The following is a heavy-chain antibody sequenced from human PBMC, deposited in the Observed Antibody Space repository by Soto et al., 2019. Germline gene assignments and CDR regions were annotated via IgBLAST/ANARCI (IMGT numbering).Heavy chain of an antibody. Sequence: PGGSLRLSCAASGFKVGSSYVTWVRQAPGEGLEWVSVIVSGGSTHYADSVTGRFTVSRDVSNNTVYLHMSSLRAEDTAVYYCAKGGASGWYFSPGAEYFQHWGQGTLVTVSS. CDR2: IVSGGST. V-gene: IGHV3-53*01. D-gene: IGHD6-19*01. J-gene: IGHJ1*01. CDR3: AKGGASGWYFSPGAEYFQH. CDR1: GFKVGSSY.